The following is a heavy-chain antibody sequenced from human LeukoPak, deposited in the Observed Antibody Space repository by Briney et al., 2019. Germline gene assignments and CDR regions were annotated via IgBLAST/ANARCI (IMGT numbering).Heavy chain of an antibody. CDR1: GYTFTSYY. CDR2: INPSGGST. J-gene: IGHJ4*02. CDR3: ARTTPFLGSFDY. Sequence: EASVEVSCKASGYTFTSYYMHWVRQDPGQGLERMGIINPSGGSTSYAQKFQGRVTMTRDTSTSTVYMELSSLRSEDTAVYYCARTTPFLGSFDYWGQGTLVTVSS. D-gene: IGHD1-14*01. V-gene: IGHV1-46*01.